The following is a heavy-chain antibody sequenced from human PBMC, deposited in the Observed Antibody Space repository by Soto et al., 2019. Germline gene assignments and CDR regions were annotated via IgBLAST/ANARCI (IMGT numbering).Heavy chain of an antibody. CDR3: ARRQAVRGVIRFDP. D-gene: IGHD3-10*01. CDR1: GFPFSTYS. J-gene: IGHJ5*02. CDR2: ITGSSKYT. Sequence: GGSLRLSCAASGFPFSTYSLNWVRQAPGKGLEWVSSITGSSKYTFYADSVKGRFTISRDNAKSSLYLEMNSLRAEDTAVYYCARRQAVRGVIRFDPWGQGTLVTVSS. V-gene: IGHV3-21*01.